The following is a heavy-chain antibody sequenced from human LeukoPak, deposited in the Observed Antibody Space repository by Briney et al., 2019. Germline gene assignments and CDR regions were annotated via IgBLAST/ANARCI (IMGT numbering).Heavy chain of an antibody. V-gene: IGHV3-30*02. D-gene: IGHD2-21*02. CDR3: ARDRLEAVTDDDYFDY. CDR2: IRYDGSNK. J-gene: IGHJ4*02. Sequence: GGSLRLSCAASGFTFSSYGMHWVRQAPGKGLEWVAFIRYDGSNKYYADSVKGRFTISRDNSKNTVYLQMNSLRAEDTGVYYCARDRLEAVTDDDYFDYWGQGTLVTVSS. CDR1: GFTFSSYG.